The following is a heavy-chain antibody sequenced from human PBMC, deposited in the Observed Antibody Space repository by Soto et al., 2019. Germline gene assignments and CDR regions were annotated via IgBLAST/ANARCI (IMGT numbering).Heavy chain of an antibody. D-gene: IGHD6-13*01. Sequence: ASVKVSCKASGYTFMTYAMHWVRQAPGQRLEWMGRINAGNDNTEYSQKFQGRVTITRDTSASTAYMELSSLKSEDTAVYYCARRWADGTHSFDFWGQGTLVTVSS. J-gene: IGHJ4*02. V-gene: IGHV1-3*01. CDR3: ARRWADGTHSFDF. CDR1: GYTFMTYA. CDR2: INAGNDNT.